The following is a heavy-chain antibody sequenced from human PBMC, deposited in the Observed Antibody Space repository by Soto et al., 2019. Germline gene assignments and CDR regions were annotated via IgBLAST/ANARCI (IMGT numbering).Heavy chain of an antibody. J-gene: IGHJ5*02. Sequence: SVKVSCKASGGTFSSYAISWVRQAPGQGLEWMGGIIPIFGTANYAQKFQGRVTITADKSTSTAYMELSSLRSEDTAVYYCARGRSEEAGPDYKWFDPWGQGTLVTVSS. CDR1: GGTFSSYA. V-gene: IGHV1-69*06. D-gene: IGHD6-13*01. CDR2: IIPIFGTA. CDR3: ARGRSEEAGPDYKWFDP.